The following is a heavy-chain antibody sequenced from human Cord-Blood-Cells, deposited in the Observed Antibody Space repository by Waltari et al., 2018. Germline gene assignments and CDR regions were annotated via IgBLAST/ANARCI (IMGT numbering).Heavy chain of an antibody. CDR2: IYYSGST. CDR1: GGSISSRSYY. V-gene: IGHV4-39*01. J-gene: IGHJ3*02. D-gene: IGHD2-2*01. Sequence: QLQLQESGPGLVKPSETLSLTCTVSGGSISSRSYYWGWIRQPPGKGLEWIGSIYYSGSTYYNPSLKSRVTISVDTSKNQFSLKLSSVTAADTAVYYCARHRHCSSTSCYHDAFDIWGQGTMVTVSS. CDR3: ARHRHCSSTSCYHDAFDI.